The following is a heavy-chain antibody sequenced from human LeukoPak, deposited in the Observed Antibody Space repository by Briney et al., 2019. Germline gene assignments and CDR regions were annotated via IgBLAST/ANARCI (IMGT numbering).Heavy chain of an antibody. CDR3: AREGLYFPNHSSDI. J-gene: IGHJ3*02. CDR2: IYYSGST. V-gene: IGHV4-59*01. Sequence: NPSETLSLTCTVSGGSISSYYWSWIRQPPGKGLEWIGYIYYSGSTNYNPSLKSRVTISVDTSKNQFSLKLSSVTAADTAVYYCAREGLYFPNHSSDIWGQGTMVTVSS. D-gene: IGHD2-2*02. CDR1: GGSISSYY.